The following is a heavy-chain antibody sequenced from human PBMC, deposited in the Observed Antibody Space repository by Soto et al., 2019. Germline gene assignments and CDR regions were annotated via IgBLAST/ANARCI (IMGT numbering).Heavy chain of an antibody. J-gene: IGHJ5*02. CDR1: GYTFTSYA. CDR3: ARRAEYSSSWYWFDP. CDR2: INAGNGNT. V-gene: IGHV1-3*01. D-gene: IGHD6-13*01. Sequence: ASVKVSCKASGYTFTSYAMHWVRQAPGQRLEWMGWINAGNGNTKYSQKFQGRVTITRDTSASTAYMELSSLRSEDTAVYYCARRAEYSSSWYWFDPWGQETLVTVSS.